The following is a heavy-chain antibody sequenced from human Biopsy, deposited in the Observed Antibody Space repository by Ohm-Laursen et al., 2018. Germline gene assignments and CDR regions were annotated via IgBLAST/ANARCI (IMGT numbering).Heavy chain of an antibody. D-gene: IGHD6-13*01. CDR1: GYSVTNDYY. Sequence: SETLSLTWSVSGYSVTNDYYWGWIRQPPGKGLEWIGNIYYDGITYYNPSLKSRVTISVEKSKNQFSLRLTSVTAADTAVYYCARVGRAAPFNSWGQGTLVTVSS. V-gene: IGHV4-38-2*02. J-gene: IGHJ4*02. CDR3: ARVGRAAPFNS. CDR2: IYYDGIT.